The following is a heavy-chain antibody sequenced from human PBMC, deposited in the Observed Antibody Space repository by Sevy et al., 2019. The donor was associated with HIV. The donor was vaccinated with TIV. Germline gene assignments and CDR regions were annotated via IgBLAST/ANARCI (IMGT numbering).Heavy chain of an antibody. CDR2: IRYDGSNK. Sequence: GGSLRLSCAASGFTFSSYGMHWVRQAPGKGLEWVAFIRYDGSNKYYADSVKGRFTISRDNSKNTLYLQMNSLRAEDTAVYYCAKPQGDSCGLDDYWGQGTLVTVSS. CDR3: AKPQGDSCGLDDY. V-gene: IGHV3-30*02. D-gene: IGHD3-22*01. J-gene: IGHJ4*02. CDR1: GFTFSSYG.